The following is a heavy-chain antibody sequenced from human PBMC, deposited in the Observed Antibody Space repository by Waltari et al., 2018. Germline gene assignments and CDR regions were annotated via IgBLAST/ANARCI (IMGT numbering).Heavy chain of an antibody. D-gene: IGHD3-10*01. CDR3: AGDSLGDSYYYGSGWFDA. J-gene: IGHJ5*02. CDR2: IFTSGTT. CDR1: GGSISSYY. Sequence: QVQLQESGPGLVKPSETLSLTCTVSGGSISSYYWSWIRQPAGKGLEWSGRIFTSGTTNYDPTLRGRVTMSVGTSKNQFTLKLSSVTAADTAVYYCAGDSLGDSYYYGSGWFDAWGQGTLVTVSS. V-gene: IGHV4-4*07.